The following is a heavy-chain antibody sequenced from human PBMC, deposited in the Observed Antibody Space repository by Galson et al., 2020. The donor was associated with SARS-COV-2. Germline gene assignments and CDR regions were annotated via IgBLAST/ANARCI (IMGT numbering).Heavy chain of an antibody. V-gene: IGHV5-51*01. Sequence: KIGESLKISCQGSGYSFTSYWIGWVRQMPGKGLEWMGIIYPGDSDTRYSPSFQGQVTISADKSISTAYLQWSSLKASDTAMYYCASAYSSSWYYFDYWGQGTLVTVSS. CDR1: GYSFTSYW. CDR3: ASAYSSSWYYFDY. CDR2: IYPGDSDT. D-gene: IGHD6-13*01. J-gene: IGHJ4*02.